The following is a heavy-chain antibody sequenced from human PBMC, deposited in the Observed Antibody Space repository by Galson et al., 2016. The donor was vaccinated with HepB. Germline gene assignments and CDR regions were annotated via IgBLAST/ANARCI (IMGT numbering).Heavy chain of an antibody. Sequence: ETLSLTCSVSGASMNTDYWTWIRQSPGQRLEWVGYVHHSGAANYNPSLKSRVTMSIDTSKNHFSLDLRSVTAADTAMYFCTRVFGQKCGGTTCFLGAFDIWGPGTRVIVSS. D-gene: IGHD3/OR15-3a*01. CDR1: GASMNTDY. CDR3: TRVFGQKCGGTTCFLGAFDI. V-gene: IGHV4-59*12. CDR2: VHHSGAA. J-gene: IGHJ3*02.